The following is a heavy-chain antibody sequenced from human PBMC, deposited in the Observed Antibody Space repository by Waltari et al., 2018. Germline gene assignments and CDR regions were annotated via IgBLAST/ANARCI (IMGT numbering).Heavy chain of an antibody. D-gene: IGHD3-3*01. V-gene: IGHV4-39*07. Sequence: QLQLQESGPGLVKPSETLSLTCTVSGGSISSSSYYWGWIRQPPGKGLEWIGSIYYSGSTSYNPSLKRRGTISVDTSKNQFSLKLSSVTAADTAVYYCARDRGFWSGYYTYWGQGTLVTVSS. CDR3: ARDRGFWSGYYTY. CDR1: GGSISSSSYY. CDR2: IYYSGST. J-gene: IGHJ4*02.